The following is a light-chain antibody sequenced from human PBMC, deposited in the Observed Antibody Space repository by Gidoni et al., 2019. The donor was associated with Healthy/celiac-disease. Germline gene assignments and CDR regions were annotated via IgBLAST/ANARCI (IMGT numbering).Light chain of an antibody. CDR3: QQFNNYPIT. V-gene: IGKV1D-13*01. CDR2: DAS. Sequence: AIQLTQYPSSLSASVGDRVTITCRASQGISSALAWYQQKPGKATKLLIYDASSLESGVPSRFSGSGSGTDFTLTSSSLQPEDFATYYCQQFNNYPITFXQXTRLEIK. J-gene: IGKJ5*01. CDR1: QGISSA.